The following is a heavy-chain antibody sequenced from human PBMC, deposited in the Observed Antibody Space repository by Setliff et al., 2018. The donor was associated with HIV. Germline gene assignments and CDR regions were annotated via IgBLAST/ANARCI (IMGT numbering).Heavy chain of an antibody. J-gene: IGHJ4*02. Sequence: SVKVSCKASGYTFTSYAMHWVRQAPGQRLEWVGWINAGTGNTKYSQNFQGRVTFSRDTSASTAYMELSSLRSEDTAVYYCARTVNDYGDYYFDYWGQGTLVTVSS. D-gene: IGHD4-17*01. CDR3: ARTVNDYGDYYFDY. V-gene: IGHV1-3*01. CDR2: INAGTGNT. CDR1: GYTFTSYA.